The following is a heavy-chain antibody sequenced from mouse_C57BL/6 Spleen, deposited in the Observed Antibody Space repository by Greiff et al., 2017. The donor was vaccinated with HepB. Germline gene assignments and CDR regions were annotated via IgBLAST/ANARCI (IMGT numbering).Heavy chain of an antibody. Sequence: DVKLVESGGGLVKPGGSLKLSCAASGFTFSSYAMSWVRQTPEKRLEWVATISDGGSYTYYPDNVKGRFTISRDNAKNNLYLQMSHLKSEDTAMYYCARDKLGPPDWYFDVGGTGTTVTVSS. J-gene: IGHJ1*03. D-gene: IGHD4-1*01. CDR1: GFTFSSYA. CDR2: ISDGGSYT. V-gene: IGHV5-4*01. CDR3: ARDKLGPPDWYFDV.